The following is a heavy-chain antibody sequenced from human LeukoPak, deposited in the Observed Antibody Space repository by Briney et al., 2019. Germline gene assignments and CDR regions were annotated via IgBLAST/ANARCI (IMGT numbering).Heavy chain of an antibody. CDR1: GFTFSSYW. CDR3: AREASSGWYDPLDY. Sequence: PGGSLRLSCAASGFTFSSYWMSWVRQAPGKGLEWVSYISSSSSTIYYADSVKGRFTISRDNAKNSLYLQMNSLRAEDTAVYYCAREASSGWYDPLDYWGQGTLVTVSS. J-gene: IGHJ4*02. V-gene: IGHV3-48*04. CDR2: ISSSSSTI. D-gene: IGHD6-19*01.